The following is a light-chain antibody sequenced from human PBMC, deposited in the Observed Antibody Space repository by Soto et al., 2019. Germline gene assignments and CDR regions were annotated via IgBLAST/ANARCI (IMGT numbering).Light chain of an antibody. Sequence: DIKMTQSPSTLSASVGDRVTITCRASQSINNWSAWYQQKPGKAPKVLIYKASSLESGVPSRFSGSGSGTEFTLTITSLQHDDFANYFDKQYNNYPVSFGGATNVEIK. CDR2: KAS. CDR3: KQYNNYPVS. J-gene: IGKJ4*01. V-gene: IGKV1-5*03. CDR1: QSINNW.